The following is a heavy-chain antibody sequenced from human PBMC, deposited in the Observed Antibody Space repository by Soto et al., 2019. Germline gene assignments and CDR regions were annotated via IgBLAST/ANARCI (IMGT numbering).Heavy chain of an antibody. Sequence: ASVKVSCKVSGYSLTELSIHWVQQAPEKGLEWMGSFDPEDGQTINKQKFQDRVTMTGDTSSDTGYMELSNLRSEDTAIYYCATSLELPLGVDIWGQGTTVTVSS. D-gene: IGHD1-7*01. CDR3: ATSLELPLGVDI. J-gene: IGHJ6*02. CDR1: GYSLTELS. V-gene: IGHV1-24*01. CDR2: FDPEDGQT.